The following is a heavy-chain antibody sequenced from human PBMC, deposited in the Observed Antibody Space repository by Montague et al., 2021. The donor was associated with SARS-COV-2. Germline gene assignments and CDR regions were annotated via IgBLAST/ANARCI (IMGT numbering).Heavy chain of an antibody. Sequence: SETLSLTCIVAGGSVRSYCWGWIRQQPGKGLEWIGYIYDSGSKNXXPSRKGGVTISVDTSKNQFSLKLSSVTAADTAVYYCARENTVTTFGGPYYIDSWGQGTLVTVSA. CDR2: IYDSGSK. D-gene: IGHD4-17*01. CDR3: ARENTVTTFGGPYYIDS. J-gene: IGHJ4*02. CDR1: GGSVRSYC. V-gene: IGHV4-59*02.